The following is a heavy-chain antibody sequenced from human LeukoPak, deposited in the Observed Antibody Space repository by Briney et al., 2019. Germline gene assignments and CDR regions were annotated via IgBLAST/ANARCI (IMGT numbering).Heavy chain of an antibody. Sequence: PSETLSLTCTVSGGSISSYYWSWIRQPPGKGLEWIGYIYYSGSTNYNPSLKSRVTISVDTSKNQFSLKLSSVTAADTAVYYCARRSGSYSSWGRGTLVTVSS. J-gene: IGHJ5*02. CDR2: IYYSGST. CDR1: GGSISSYY. V-gene: IGHV4-59*01. CDR3: ARRSGSYSS. D-gene: IGHD1-26*01.